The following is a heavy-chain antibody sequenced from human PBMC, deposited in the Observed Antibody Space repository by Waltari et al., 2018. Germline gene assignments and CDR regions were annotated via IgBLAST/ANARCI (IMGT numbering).Heavy chain of an antibody. D-gene: IGHD1-26*01. CDR3: ANDIVGATDDFDY. Sequence: QVQLVESGGGVVQPGRSLRLSCAASGFTFSSYAMHWVRQAPGKGLEWVAVISYDGSNKYYADSVKGRFTISRDNSKNTLYLQMNSLRAEDMAVYYCANDIVGATDDFDYWGQGTLVTVSS. J-gene: IGHJ4*02. CDR1: GFTFSSYA. V-gene: IGHV3-30*01. CDR2: ISYDGSNK.